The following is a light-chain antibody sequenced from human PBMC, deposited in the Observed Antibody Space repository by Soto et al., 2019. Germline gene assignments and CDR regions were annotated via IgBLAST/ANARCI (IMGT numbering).Light chain of an antibody. CDR1: QGISRY. J-gene: IGKJ4*01. V-gene: IGKV1-9*01. CDR2: AAS. Sequence: IQLTQSPSFLSASVGVRVTITSRASQGISRYLAWYQQKPGNAPTFLIYAASILLSGIPSRFSGGGSGTEFTLTISCLQPADFGTYYCQQLNSYPFTFGGGTKVDIK. CDR3: QQLNSYPFT.